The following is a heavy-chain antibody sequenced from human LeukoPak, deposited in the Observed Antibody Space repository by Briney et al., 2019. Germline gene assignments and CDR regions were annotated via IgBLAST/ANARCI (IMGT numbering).Heavy chain of an antibody. CDR2: ISSNGGVT. D-gene: IGHD5-24*01. J-gene: IGHJ4*02. CDR3: ARDGYNLVLDY. Sequence: GGSLRLSCAASGFTFSSYAMHWVRQAPGKGPEYVSGISSNGGVTYYANSVKGRFTISRDNSKNTLYLQMGSLRADDMAVYYCARDGYNLVLDYWAREPWSPSPQ. CDR1: GFTFSSYA. V-gene: IGHV3-64*01.